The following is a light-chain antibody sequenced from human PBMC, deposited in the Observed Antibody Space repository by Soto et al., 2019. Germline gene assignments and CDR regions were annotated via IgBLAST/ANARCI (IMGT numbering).Light chain of an antibody. J-gene: IGKJ1*01. Sequence: EIVMTQSPATLSVSPGERATLSCRASQSVSSNLAWYQQKPGQAPRLLIYGTSHRATGIPDRFSGSGSGTDFTLTINRLEPEDFAVYYCQQYGSSLTFGLGTKVDIK. CDR2: GTS. CDR3: QQYGSSLT. CDR1: QSVSSN. V-gene: IGKV3-20*01.